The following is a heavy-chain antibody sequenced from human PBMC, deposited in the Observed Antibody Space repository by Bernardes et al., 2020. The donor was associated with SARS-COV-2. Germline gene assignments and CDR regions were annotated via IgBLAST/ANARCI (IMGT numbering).Heavy chain of an antibody. CDR2: INSDGSST. D-gene: IGHD3-10*01. J-gene: IGHJ6*02. CDR3: ARKTGHDYGMDV. V-gene: IGHV3-74*01. CDR1: GFTFSSYW. Sequence: GGSLRLSCAASGFTFSSYWMHWVRQAPGKGLVWVSRINSDGSSTSYADSVKGRFTISRDSSKNTVYLQMDSLRGEDTAVYFCARKTGHDYGMDVWGQGTTVTVSS.